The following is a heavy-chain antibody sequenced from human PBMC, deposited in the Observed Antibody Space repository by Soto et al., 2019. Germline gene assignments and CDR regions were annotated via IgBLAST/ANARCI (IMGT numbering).Heavy chain of an antibody. J-gene: IGHJ2*01. CDR2: IYYSGST. D-gene: IGHD3-10*01. V-gene: IGHV4-31*03. CDR1: GGSISSGGYY. Sequence: QVQLQESGPGLVKPSQTLSLTCTVSGGSISSGGYYWSWIRQHPGKGLEWIGYIYYSGSTYYNPSLKSRVTIAVDTSKNQFSLKLSSVSAADTAVYYCASITSGSTFFDLWGRGNLVTVSS. CDR3: ASITSGSTFFDL.